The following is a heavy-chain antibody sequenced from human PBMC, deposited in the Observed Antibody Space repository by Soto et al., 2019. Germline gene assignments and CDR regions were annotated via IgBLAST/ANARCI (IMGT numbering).Heavy chain of an antibody. D-gene: IGHD1-7*01. J-gene: IGHJ6*02. Sequence: ASVKVSCKASGYTFTDYYMRWVRQAPGQGLEWMGWINPNSGGTNYAQKFQGRVTMTRDTSISTAYMELSRLRSDDTAVYYCARKLELRGSYYYYYDMDVWGQGTTVTVSS. V-gene: IGHV1-2*02. CDR1: GYTFTDYY. CDR2: INPNSGGT. CDR3: ARKLELRGSYYYYYDMDV.